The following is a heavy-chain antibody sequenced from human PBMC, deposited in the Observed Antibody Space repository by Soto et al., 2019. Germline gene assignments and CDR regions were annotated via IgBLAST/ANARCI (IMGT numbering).Heavy chain of an antibody. V-gene: IGHV3-30*18. CDR3: AKDREYYYDSSGYPLAP. J-gene: IGHJ5*02. D-gene: IGHD3-22*01. CDR2: ISYDGSNK. Sequence: GGSLRLSCAASGFTFSSYGMHWVRQAPGKGLEWVAVISYDGSNKYYADSVKGRFTISRDNSKNTLYLQMNSLRAEDTAVYYCAKDREYYYDSSGYPLAPWGKGTLVTVSS. CDR1: GFTFSSYG.